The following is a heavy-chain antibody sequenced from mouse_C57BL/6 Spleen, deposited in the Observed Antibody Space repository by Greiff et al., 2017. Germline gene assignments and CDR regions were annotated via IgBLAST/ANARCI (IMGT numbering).Heavy chain of an antibody. CDR1: GYTFTEYT. D-gene: IGHD2-3*01. V-gene: IGHV1-62-2*01. J-gene: IGHJ2*01. Sequence: QVQLQQSGAELVKPGASVKLSCKASGYTFTEYTIHWVKQRSGQGLEWIGWFYPGSGSIKYNEKFKDKATLTADKSSGTVDMELSRLTSEDSAVYFCAKHEEDGYLFDYWGQGTTLTVSS. CDR3: AKHEEDGYLFDY. CDR2: FYPGSGSI.